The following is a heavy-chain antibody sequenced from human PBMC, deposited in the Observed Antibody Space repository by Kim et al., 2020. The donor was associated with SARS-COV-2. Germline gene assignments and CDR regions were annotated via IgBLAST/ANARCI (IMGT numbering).Heavy chain of an antibody. Sequence: SETLSLTCTVSGGSISSSSYYWGWIRQPPGKGLEWIGSIYYSGSTYYNPSLKSRVTISVDTSKNQFSLKLSSVTAADTAVYYCARRRGYSYGYGYWGQGTLVTVSS. CDR2: IYYSGST. CDR3: ARRRGYSYGYGY. V-gene: IGHV4-39*01. J-gene: IGHJ4*02. CDR1: GGSISSSSYY. D-gene: IGHD5-18*01.